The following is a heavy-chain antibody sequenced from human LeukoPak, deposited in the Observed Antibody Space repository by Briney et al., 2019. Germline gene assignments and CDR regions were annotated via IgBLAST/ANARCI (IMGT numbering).Heavy chain of an antibody. D-gene: IGHD6-13*01. V-gene: IGHV1-2*04. CDR2: INPNSGGT. CDR3: ARDPAYSSSWYEGFY. J-gene: IGHJ4*02. Sequence: ASVKVSCKASGYTFTGYYMHWVRQAPGQGLEWMGWINPNSGGTNYAQKFQGWVTMTRDTSTSTVYMELSSLRSEDTAVYYCARDPAYSSSWYEGFYWGQGTLVTVSS. CDR1: GYTFTGYY.